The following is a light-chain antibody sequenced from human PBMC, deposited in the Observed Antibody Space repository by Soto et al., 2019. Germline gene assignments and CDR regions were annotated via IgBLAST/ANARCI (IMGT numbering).Light chain of an antibody. CDR1: QSVLYSSNNKNY. V-gene: IGKV4-1*01. CDR3: QQYYDTPLT. Sequence: DIVMTQSPDSLSVSLGERASINCKSSQSVLYSSNNKNYLAWYQQKPGQPPNLLIYWASTRESGVPDRFSGSGSGTDFTLTISSLQAEDVAAYYCQQYYDTPLTFGGGTKVE. CDR2: WAS. J-gene: IGKJ4*01.